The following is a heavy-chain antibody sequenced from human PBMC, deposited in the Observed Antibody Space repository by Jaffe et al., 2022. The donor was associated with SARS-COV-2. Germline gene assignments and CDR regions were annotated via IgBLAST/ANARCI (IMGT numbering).Heavy chain of an antibody. CDR1: GYSFNNFA. CDR3: ARGFSEGSGGNCNADY. CDR2: INTKTGNP. Sequence: QVQLVQSGSELRKPGASVEVSCKASGYSFNNFALNWVRQAPGQGLEWMGWINTKTGNPTYAQGFTGRFVFSLDTSVSTAYLQISSLKPEDSAVYFCARGFSEGSGGNCNADYWGQGTLVTVSS. V-gene: IGHV7-4-1*02. D-gene: IGHD2-15*01. J-gene: IGHJ4*02.